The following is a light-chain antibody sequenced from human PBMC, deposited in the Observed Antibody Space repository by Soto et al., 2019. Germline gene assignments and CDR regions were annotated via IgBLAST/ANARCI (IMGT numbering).Light chain of an antibody. Sequence: QSALTQPASVSGSPGQSVTISCAGTSSDVGGDNSVSWYQQHPGKAPKLIIYEVNNRPAEVSNRFSGSKSGNTASLTISGLQAEDEEQYYCNSYERGTPHHVLFGGGTKVTVL. CDR2: EVN. CDR1: SSDVGGDNS. J-gene: IGLJ2*01. V-gene: IGLV2-14*03. CDR3: NSYERGTPHHVL.